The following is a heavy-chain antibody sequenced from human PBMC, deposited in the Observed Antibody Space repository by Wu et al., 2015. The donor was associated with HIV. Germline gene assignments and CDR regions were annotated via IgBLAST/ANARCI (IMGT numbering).Heavy chain of an antibody. CDR3: ASPRSPGYSSAWPTYFDY. V-gene: IGHV1-69*05. CDR1: GKTYNA. CDR2: IIPLFGTT. Sequence: QVQLVQSGAEVKKPGSSVKISCKASGKTYNAINWVRQAPGQGLEWMGGIIPLFGTTDYAQIFQGRVTITTDESTSTAYMRLSSLRSEDTAVYYCASPRSPGYSSAWPTYFDYWGQGTLVTVSS. J-gene: IGHJ4*02. D-gene: IGHD6-19*01.